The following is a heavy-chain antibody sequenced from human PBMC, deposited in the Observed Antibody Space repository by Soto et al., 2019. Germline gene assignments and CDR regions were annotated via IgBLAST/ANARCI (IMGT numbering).Heavy chain of an antibody. CDR3: ARVDYYDSSGYYGY. D-gene: IGHD3-22*01. CDR1: GYTFTIYG. Sequence: QVKLVQSGAEVKKPGASVKVSCKASGYTFTIYGISWVRQAPGQGLEWMGWISGYNGNTDYAQNLQDRVTLTTDASTRSVYMELRSLRSDDTAVYYCARVDYYDSSGYYGYWGQGTLITVSS. CDR2: ISGYNGNT. J-gene: IGHJ4*02. V-gene: IGHV1-18*04.